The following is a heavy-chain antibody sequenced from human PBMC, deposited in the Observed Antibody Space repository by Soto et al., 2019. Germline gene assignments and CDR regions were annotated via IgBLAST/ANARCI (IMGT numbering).Heavy chain of an antibody. CDR3: AKLMITFGGVIVLPDAFDI. CDR1: GFTFDDYA. V-gene: IGHV3-9*01. Sequence: DVQLVESGGGLVQPGRSLRLSCAASGFTFDDYAMHWVRQAPGKGLEWVSGISWNSGSIGYADSVKGRFTISRDNANNSLYLQMNSLRAEDTALYYCAKLMITFGGVIVLPDAFDIWGQGTMVTVSS. J-gene: IGHJ3*02. D-gene: IGHD3-16*01. CDR2: ISWNSGSI.